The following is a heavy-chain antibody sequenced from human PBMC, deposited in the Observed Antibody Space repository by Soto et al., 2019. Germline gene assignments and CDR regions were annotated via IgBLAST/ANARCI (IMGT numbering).Heavy chain of an antibody. Sequence: GGSLRLSCTASGFTFSTYGIHWVRQAPGKGLEWVAVISYDGRNKYYADSVKGRFTISRDNSKNTLYLQMNSLRAEDTAVYYCAKDLYSLAVAGTRGYFDYWGQGTPVTVSS. CDR1: GFTFSTYG. D-gene: IGHD6-19*01. CDR2: ISYDGRNK. CDR3: AKDLYSLAVAGTRGYFDY. J-gene: IGHJ4*02. V-gene: IGHV3-30*18.